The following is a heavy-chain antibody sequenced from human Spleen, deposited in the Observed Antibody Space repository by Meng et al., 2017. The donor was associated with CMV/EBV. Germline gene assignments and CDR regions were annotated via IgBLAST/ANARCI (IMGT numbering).Heavy chain of an antibody. D-gene: IGHD1-26*01. Sequence: SGGSVSCGSCYWSWIRQPPGKGLEWIGYIYCSGSTNYNPSLKSRVTISVDTSKNQFSLKLSSVTAADTAVYYCARVLIVGTTTNFDYWGQGTLVTVSS. CDR2: IYCSGST. J-gene: IGHJ4*02. CDR1: GGSVSCGSCY. CDR3: ARVLIVGTTTNFDY. V-gene: IGHV4-61*01.